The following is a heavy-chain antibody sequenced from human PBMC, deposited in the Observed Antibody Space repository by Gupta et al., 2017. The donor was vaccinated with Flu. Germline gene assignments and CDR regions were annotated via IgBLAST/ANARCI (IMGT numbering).Heavy chain of an antibody. Sequence: EVQLVESGGNLVQPGGSLRLSGADSGFTLSDYWMEWVPQDTGKGLEWLANINQDGSVNNYVDSVRGRFTISRDNARNSLYLQVNSLRADDTAVYYCARNRGWQQFDYWGQGALVTVSS. J-gene: IGHJ4*02. CDR1: GFTLSDYW. CDR2: INQDGSVN. CDR3: ARNRGWQQFDY. V-gene: IGHV3-7*01. D-gene: IGHD5-24*01.